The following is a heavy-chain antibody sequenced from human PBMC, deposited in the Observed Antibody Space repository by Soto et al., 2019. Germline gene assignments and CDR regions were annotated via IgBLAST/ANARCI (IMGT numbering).Heavy chain of an antibody. CDR1: GGSIRDYF. Sequence: SSETLSLTCTVSGGSIRDYFWTWIRRPPGKGLEWIGYIYYSGRTNYNPSLKSRVSISVDTSKNQFSLKLSSVTAADTAVYYCARDRDYYGMDVWGQGTTVTVSS. D-gene: IGHD3-10*01. J-gene: IGHJ6*02. CDR2: IYYSGRT. CDR3: ARDRDYYGMDV. V-gene: IGHV4-59*12.